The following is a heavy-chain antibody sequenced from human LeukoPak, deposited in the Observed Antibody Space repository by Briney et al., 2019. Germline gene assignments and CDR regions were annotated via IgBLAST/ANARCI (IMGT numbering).Heavy chain of an antibody. J-gene: IGHJ4*02. Sequence: PGGSLRLSCAASGFTFRNYGMHWVRQAPGKGLEWVAVISYDGNNKYYADSVKGRFTISRDNSKNTVYLQMNSLRAEDTAVYYCAKESGFGELLDYWGQGTLVTVSS. CDR3: AKESGFGELLDY. V-gene: IGHV3-30*18. CDR2: ISYDGNNK. CDR1: GFTFRNYG. D-gene: IGHD3-10*01.